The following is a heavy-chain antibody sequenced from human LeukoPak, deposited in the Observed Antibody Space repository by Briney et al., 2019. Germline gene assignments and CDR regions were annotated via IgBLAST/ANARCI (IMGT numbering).Heavy chain of an antibody. CDR2: IFPGDSTT. V-gene: IGHV5-51*01. D-gene: IGHD4-23*01. J-gene: IGHJ4*02. Sequence: GESLKISCEVSGYSFTSYWVGWVRQTPGKGLEWMGLIFPGDSTTRYSPSFQGQVTISADKSSSIAYLQWSSLKASDTAMYYCARPRDYGGNREGDYWGQGTLVTVSS. CDR3: ARPRDYGGNREGDY. CDR1: GYSFTSYW.